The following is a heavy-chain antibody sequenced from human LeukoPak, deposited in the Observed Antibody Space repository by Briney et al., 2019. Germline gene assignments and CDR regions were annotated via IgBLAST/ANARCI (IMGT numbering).Heavy chain of an antibody. J-gene: IGHJ3*02. CDR3: AKDYYDSSGYYPDAFDI. CDR2: IRYDGSNK. Sequence: GGSLRLSCAASGFTFSSYCMHWVRQAPDRLLEWVAFIRYDGSNKYYADSVKGRFNISRDNSKNTVYLNMNSLRAEDTVVYYCAKDYYDSSGYYPDAFDIWGQGTMVTVSS. V-gene: IGHV3-30*02. CDR1: GFTFSSYC. D-gene: IGHD3-22*01.